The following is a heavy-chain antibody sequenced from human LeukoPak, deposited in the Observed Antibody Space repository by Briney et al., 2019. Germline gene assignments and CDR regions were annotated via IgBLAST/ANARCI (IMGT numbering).Heavy chain of an antibody. Sequence: PSETLSLICSVSGGSISSYYWSWIRQPPGKGLEWIGYIFYSGSTNYNPSLKSRVTISLDTSKNQFSLKLSSVTAADTAVYYCATQARIVGATGYFDYWGQGTLVTVSS. D-gene: IGHD1-26*01. V-gene: IGHV4-59*08. CDR2: IFYSGST. CDR3: ATQARIVGATGYFDY. CDR1: GGSISSYY. J-gene: IGHJ4*02.